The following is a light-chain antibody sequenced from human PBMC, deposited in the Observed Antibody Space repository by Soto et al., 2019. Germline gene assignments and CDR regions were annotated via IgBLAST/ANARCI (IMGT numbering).Light chain of an antibody. CDR1: QSVSSSY. J-gene: IGKJ1*01. V-gene: IGKV3-20*01. CDR2: GAS. CDR3: KAYGSPRVRT. Sequence: EIVLTQSPGSLSWSPGERATLSCRASQSVSSSYLAWYQQKPGQAPRLLIYGASSRATGIPDRFSGSGSGTDFTLTISRLEPEDFAVYYCKAYGSPRVRTFGQGTQV.